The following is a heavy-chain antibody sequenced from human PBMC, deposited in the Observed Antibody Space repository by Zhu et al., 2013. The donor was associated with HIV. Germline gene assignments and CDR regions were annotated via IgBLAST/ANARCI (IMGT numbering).Heavy chain of an antibody. V-gene: IGHV1-18*01. CDR2: ISAHTGNT. CDR3: ARVAPSDYYYYMDV. CDR1: GGTFSSYA. J-gene: IGHJ6*03. Sequence: QARLVQSGAEVQKPGASVKVSCKASGGTFSSYAISWVRQAPGQGLEWMGWISAHTGNTNYAQKVQGRVTMTTDTSTSTAYMDLRSLRSDDTAVYYCARVAPSDYYYYMDVWGKGTTVTVSS.